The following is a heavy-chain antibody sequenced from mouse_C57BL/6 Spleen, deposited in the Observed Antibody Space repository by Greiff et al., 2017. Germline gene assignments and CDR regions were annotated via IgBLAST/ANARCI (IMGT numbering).Heavy chain of an antibody. Sequence: QVQLQQSGPELVKPGASVKISCKASGYAFSSSWMNWVKQRPGKGLEWIGRIYPGDGDTNYNGKFKGKATLTADKSSSTAYMQLSILTSEDSAVYFCARNLLLGYFDVWGTGTTVTVSS. CDR2: IYPGDGDT. J-gene: IGHJ1*03. V-gene: IGHV1-82*01. D-gene: IGHD1-1*01. CDR3: ARNLLLGYFDV. CDR1: GYAFSSSW.